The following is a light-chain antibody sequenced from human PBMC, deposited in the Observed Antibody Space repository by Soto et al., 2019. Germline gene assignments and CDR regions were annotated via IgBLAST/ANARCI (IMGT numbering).Light chain of an antibody. CDR3: QQYGNSPWT. CDR1: QSVSNNY. J-gene: IGKJ1*01. Sequence: EIVLTQSPGTLSLSPGERATLSCRASQSVSNNYLAWYQQRPGQAPRLLTYGASSRAIGIPDRFSGSGSGTDFNLTINRLEPEDFAVYYCQQYGNSPWTFGQGTKVEIK. V-gene: IGKV3-20*01. CDR2: GAS.